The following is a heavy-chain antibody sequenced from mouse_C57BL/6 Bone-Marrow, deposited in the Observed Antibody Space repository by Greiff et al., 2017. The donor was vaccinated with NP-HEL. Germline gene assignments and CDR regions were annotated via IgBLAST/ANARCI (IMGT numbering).Heavy chain of an antibody. V-gene: IGHV14-4*01. CDR3: TTYGSSYVAWFAY. J-gene: IGHJ3*01. D-gene: IGHD1-1*01. Sequence: VQLKQSGAELVRPGASVKLSCTASGFNIKDDYMHWVKQRPEQGLEWIGWIDPENGDTEYASKFQGKATITADTSSNTAYLQLSSLTSEDTAVYYCTTYGSSYVAWFAYWGQGTLVTVSA. CDR2: IDPENGDT. CDR1: GFNIKDDY.